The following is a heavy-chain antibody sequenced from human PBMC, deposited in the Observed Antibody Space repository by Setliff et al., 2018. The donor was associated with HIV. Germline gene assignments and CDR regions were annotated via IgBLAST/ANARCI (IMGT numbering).Heavy chain of an antibody. CDR3: TRDWGYCSGGSCYSNQYFQH. CDR2: IRSKAYGGTT. V-gene: IGHV3-49*04. D-gene: IGHD2-15*01. CDR1: GFTFGDSA. J-gene: IGHJ1*01. Sequence: GESLKISCTGSGFTFGDSAMSWVRQAPGKGLEWVGFIRSKAYGGTTEYAASVKGRFTISTDDPKRIAYLQMKSLKTEDTAVYYCTRDWGYCSGGSCYSNQYFQHWGQGTLVTVSS.